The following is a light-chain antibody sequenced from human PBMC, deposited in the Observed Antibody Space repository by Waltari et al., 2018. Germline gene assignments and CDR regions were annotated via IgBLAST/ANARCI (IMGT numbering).Light chain of an antibody. CDR1: NIGGKG. V-gene: IGLV3-21*04. CDR2: SDS. CDR3: QVWDSSTDVLVV. Sequence: SYVLTQPPSVSVAPGKTANITCGGNNIGGKGVHWYQQTPGQAPVLVVSSDSDRPSGIPERFAGSNSGNTATLTISSVEVGDEADYYCQVWDSSTDVLVVFGGGTKLTVL. J-gene: IGLJ2*01.